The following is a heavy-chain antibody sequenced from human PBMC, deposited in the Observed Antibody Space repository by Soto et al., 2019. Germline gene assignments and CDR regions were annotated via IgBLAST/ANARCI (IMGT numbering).Heavy chain of an antibody. D-gene: IGHD3-10*01. Sequence: QVQLQESGPGLVKPSETLSLTCTVSGGSIRSYYWSWIRQPPGKGLEWIGYIYYNGSTDYNPCLKSRVSISVDPCKQQFSRKLGPVPAAHTAVYYCARDSTGTGSHFLDYRGQGNLVTVSS. J-gene: IGHJ4*02. V-gene: IGHV4-59*01. CDR2: IYYNGST. CDR3: ARDSTGTGSHFLDY. CDR1: GGSIRSYY.